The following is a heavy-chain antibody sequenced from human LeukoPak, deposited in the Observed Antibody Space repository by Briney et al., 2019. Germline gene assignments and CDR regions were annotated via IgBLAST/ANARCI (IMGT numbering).Heavy chain of an antibody. CDR3: ARSSGYSPIDY. D-gene: IGHD5-18*01. V-gene: IGHV3-74*01. Sequence: GGSLRLSCAASRFTFSSYWMHWVRQAPGKGLVWVSRINSDGSSTSYADSVKGRFTISRDNAKNTLYLQMNSLRAEDTAVYYCARSSGYSPIDYWGQGTLVTVSS. CDR1: RFTFSSYW. CDR2: INSDGSST. J-gene: IGHJ4*02.